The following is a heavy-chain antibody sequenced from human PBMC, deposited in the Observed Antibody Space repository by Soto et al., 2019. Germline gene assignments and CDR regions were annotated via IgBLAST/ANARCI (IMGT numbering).Heavy chain of an antibody. CDR2: IISIFGTA. J-gene: IGHJ6*02. CDR1: GGTFSSYA. Sequence: QVQLVQSGAEVKKPGSSVKVSCKASGGTFSSYAISWVRQAPGQGLEWMGGIISIFGTAHYAQKFQGRVTITADESTSPAYMELSSLRSEDTAVYYCARHVPAAGYYYGMDVWGQGTTVTVSS. V-gene: IGHV1-69*12. D-gene: IGHD2-2*01. CDR3: ARHVPAAGYYYGMDV.